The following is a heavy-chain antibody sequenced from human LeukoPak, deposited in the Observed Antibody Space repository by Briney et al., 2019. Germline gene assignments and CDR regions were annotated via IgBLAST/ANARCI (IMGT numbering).Heavy chain of an antibody. Sequence: WGSLRLSCAASGFTFSGYSMNWVRQAPGKGLEWVANIKQDGSEKYYVDSVKGRFTISRDNAKNSLYLQMNSLGAEDTAVYYCARDRTALNAFDVWGQTTLVTVSP. CDR3: ARDRTALNAFDV. CDR2: IKQDGSEK. CDR1: GFTFSGYS. J-gene: IGHJ3*01. V-gene: IGHV3-7*04. D-gene: IGHD6-25*01.